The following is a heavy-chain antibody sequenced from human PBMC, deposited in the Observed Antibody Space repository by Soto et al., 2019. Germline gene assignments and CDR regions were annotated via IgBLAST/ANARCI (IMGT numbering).Heavy chain of an antibody. D-gene: IGHD3-3*01. V-gene: IGHV1-18*01. CDR3: ARDDYDFWSVYSSMDV. J-gene: IGHJ6*03. CDR1: GHTFASYG. Sequence: ASVKVSCKASGHTFASYGISWVRQAPGQGLEWMGWISAYNGNTNYAQKLQGRVTMTTDTSTSTAYMELRSLRSDDTAVYYCARDDYDFWSVYSSMDVWGKGASVTVSS. CDR2: ISAYNGNT.